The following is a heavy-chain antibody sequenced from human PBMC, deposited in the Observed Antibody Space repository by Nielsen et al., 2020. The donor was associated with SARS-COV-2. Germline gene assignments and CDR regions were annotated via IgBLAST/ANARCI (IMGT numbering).Heavy chain of an antibody. CDR1: GFTFSSYS. J-gene: IGHJ6*02. CDR2: ISTGSNII. Sequence: GESLKISCAASGFTFSSYSMNWVRQAPGKGLEWVSYISTGSNIIYYADSVKGRFTISRDNAKKSLSLKMNSLRAEDTAAYYCARVITDGNYYYYYGMDVWGQGTTVTVSS. CDR3: ARVITDGNYYYYYGMDV. D-gene: IGHD3-10*01. V-gene: IGHV3-48*01.